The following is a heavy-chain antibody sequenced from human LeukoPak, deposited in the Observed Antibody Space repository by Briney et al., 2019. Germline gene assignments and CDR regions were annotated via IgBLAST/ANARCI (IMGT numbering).Heavy chain of an antibody. V-gene: IGHV3-23*01. CDR2: ISGSGGST. CDR3: AKTMGAIDHDY. D-gene: IGHD1-26*01. Sequence: GGSLRLSCAASGFTFSSYAMSWVRQAPGKGLEWVSGISGSGGSTYYADSVKGRFTISRDNSKNTLYLQMNSLRTEDTAVYYCAKTMGAIDHDYWGQGTLVTVSS. J-gene: IGHJ4*02. CDR1: GFTFSSYA.